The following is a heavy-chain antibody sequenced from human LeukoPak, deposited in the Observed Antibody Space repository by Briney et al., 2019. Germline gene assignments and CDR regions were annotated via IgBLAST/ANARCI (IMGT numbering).Heavy chain of an antibody. Sequence: SVKVSCKASGGTFSSYAISWVRQAPGQGLEWMGRIIPILGIANYAQKLQGRVTITADKSTSTAYMELSSLRSEDTAVYYCAREKDSSGYYYLNWGQGTLVTVSS. CDR1: GGTFSSYA. J-gene: IGHJ4*02. CDR3: AREKDSSGYYYLN. CDR2: IIPILGIA. D-gene: IGHD3-22*01. V-gene: IGHV1-69*04.